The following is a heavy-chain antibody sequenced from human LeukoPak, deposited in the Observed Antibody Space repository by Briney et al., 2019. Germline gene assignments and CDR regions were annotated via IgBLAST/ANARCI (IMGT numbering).Heavy chain of an antibody. Sequence: GGSLRLSCAASGFTFSSYGMHWVRQTPGKGLEWVTVIWYDGSNKYYADSVTGRFTISRDNSKNTLYLQMNSLRAEDTAVYYCAKDPGKYCGGDCYPYYFDYWGQGTLVTVSS. D-gene: IGHD2-21*02. J-gene: IGHJ4*02. CDR2: IWYDGSNK. V-gene: IGHV3-33*06. CDR3: AKDPGKYCGGDCYPYYFDY. CDR1: GFTFSSYG.